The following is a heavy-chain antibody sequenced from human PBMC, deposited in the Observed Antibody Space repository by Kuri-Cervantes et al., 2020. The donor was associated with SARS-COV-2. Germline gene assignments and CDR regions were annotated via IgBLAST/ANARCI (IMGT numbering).Heavy chain of an antibody. CDR2: IYTSGST. CDR1: GGSISSYH. Sequence: SETLSLTCTVSGGSISSYHWSWIRQPAGKGLEWIGRIYTSGSTNYNPSLKSRVTMSVDTSKNQFSLKLSSVTAADTAVYYCASIDSSGYYADYWGQGTLVTVSS. D-gene: IGHD3-22*01. J-gene: IGHJ4*02. CDR3: ASIDSSGYYADY. V-gene: IGHV4-4*07.